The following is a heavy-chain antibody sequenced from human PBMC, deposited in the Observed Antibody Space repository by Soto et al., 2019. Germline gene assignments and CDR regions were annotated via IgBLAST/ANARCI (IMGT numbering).Heavy chain of an antibody. D-gene: IGHD3-22*01. J-gene: IGHJ4*02. CDR2: ISGSGGST. CDR3: ANHDDSSGYYYIIFDF. Sequence: GGSLSLSCAASGFTFSSYAMSWVRQAPGKGLEWVSAISGSGGSTYYADSVKGRFTISRDNSKNTLYLQMNSLRAEDTAVYYCANHDDSSGYYYIIFDFWGQGTLVTVSA. CDR1: GFTFSSYA. V-gene: IGHV3-23*01.